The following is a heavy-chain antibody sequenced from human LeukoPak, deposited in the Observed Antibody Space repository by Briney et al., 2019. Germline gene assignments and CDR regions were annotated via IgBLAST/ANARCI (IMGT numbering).Heavy chain of an antibody. CDR3: AKGPVGATDYFDY. D-gene: IGHD1-26*01. J-gene: IGHJ4*02. CDR1: GFAFSSYA. CDR2: ISGSGGST. Sequence: GGSLRLSCAASGFAFSSYAMNWVRQAPWRGLEWVSTISGSGGSTYYADSVKGRFAISRDNSKNTLYLQMNSLRAEDTAVYYCAKGPVGATDYFDYWGQGTLVTVSS. V-gene: IGHV3-23*01.